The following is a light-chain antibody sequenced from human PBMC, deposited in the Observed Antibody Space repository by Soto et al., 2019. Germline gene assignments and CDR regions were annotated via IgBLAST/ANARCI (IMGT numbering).Light chain of an antibody. CDR1: QSISSW. CDR2: DAS. Sequence: DIQMTQSPSTLSASVGDRVTITCRASQSISSWLAWYQQKPGKAPKLLIYDASILESGVPSRFSGSGSGTEFNLTISSLQPDDCATYYCHQYNSYSITFGQGTRLEIK. V-gene: IGKV1-5*01. CDR3: HQYNSYSIT. J-gene: IGKJ5*01.